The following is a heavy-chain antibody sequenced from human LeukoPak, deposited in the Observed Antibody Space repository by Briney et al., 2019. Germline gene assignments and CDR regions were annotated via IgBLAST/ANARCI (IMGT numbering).Heavy chain of an antibody. J-gene: IGHJ4*02. CDR1: GGSISSSGYY. CDR3: ARHRGRYYDSGSYYYFDY. D-gene: IGHD3-10*01. Sequence: SETLSLTCTVSGGSISSSGYYWGWIRQPPGKGLEWVGSVYYTGSTFYNPSLKSRVTTSVDTSKNHFSLNLSSMTAADTAVYYCARHRGRYYDSGSYYYFDYWGQGTLVTVSS. V-gene: IGHV4-39*02. CDR2: VYYTGST.